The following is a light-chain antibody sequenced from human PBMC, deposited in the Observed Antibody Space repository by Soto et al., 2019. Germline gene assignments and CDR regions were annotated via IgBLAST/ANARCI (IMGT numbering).Light chain of an antibody. V-gene: IGKV1-5*01. CDR1: QSISSW. CDR2: DAS. CDR3: QQYNSYSEA. J-gene: IGKJ1*01. Sequence: DIQMTQSPSTLSASVGDRVTITCRASQSISSWLAWYQHKPGKAPKVLIYDASSLESGVPSRFSGSGSGTEFTLTISSLQPDDFATFYCQQYNSYSEAFGQGTKVELK.